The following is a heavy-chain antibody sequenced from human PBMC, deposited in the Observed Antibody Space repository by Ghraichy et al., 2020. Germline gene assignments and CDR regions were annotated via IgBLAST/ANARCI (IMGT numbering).Heavy chain of an antibody. Sequence: LSLTCAASGFTFSSYAMSWVRQAPGKGLEWVSAISGSGGSTYYADSVKGRFTISRDNSMYLQMNSLRAEDTAVYYCAKTGMRGWDYFDYWGQGTLVTVSS. J-gene: IGHJ4*02. D-gene: IGHD6-19*01. CDR2: ISGSGGST. CDR1: GFTFSSYA. V-gene: IGHV3-23*01. CDR3: AKTGMRGWDYFDY.